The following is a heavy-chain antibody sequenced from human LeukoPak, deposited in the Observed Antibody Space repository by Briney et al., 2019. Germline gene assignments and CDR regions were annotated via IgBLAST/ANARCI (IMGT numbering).Heavy chain of an antibody. D-gene: IGHD2-15*01. V-gene: IGHV4-30-4*07. CDR3: VGRLIGSEGDY. CDR2: IYYSGST. Sequence: SETLSLTCAVSGGSISSGGYSWSWIRQPPGKGLEWIGYIYYSGSTYYNPSLKSRVTISVDTSKNQFSLKLSSVTAADTAVYYCVGRLIGSEGDYWGQGTLVTVSS. J-gene: IGHJ4*02. CDR1: GGSISSGGYS.